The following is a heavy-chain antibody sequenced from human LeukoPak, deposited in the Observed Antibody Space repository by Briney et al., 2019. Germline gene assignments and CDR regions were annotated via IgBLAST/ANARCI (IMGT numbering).Heavy chain of an antibody. CDR2: TYFRSKWYH. D-gene: IGHD3-16*02. J-gene: IGHJ5*01. CDR1: GDRVSTNSAA. V-gene: IGHV6-1*01. CDR3: ARGNREFDS. Sequence: SQTLSVTCAISGDRVSTNSAAWNWIRQSPSRGLQGLGRTYFRSKWYHDYAPSVQSRITINPDTSKNQFSLHLNSVTPEDTAVYYCARGNREFDSWGQGTLVTVSS.